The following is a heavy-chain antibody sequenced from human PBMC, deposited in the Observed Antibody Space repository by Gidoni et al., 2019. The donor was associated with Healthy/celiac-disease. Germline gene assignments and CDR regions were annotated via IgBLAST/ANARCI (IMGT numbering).Heavy chain of an antibody. CDR2: IYYSGST. J-gene: IGHJ3*02. V-gene: IGHV4-61*01. CDR3: ARRATEADAFDI. CDR1: GGSVSSGSYY. Sequence: VQLQESGPGLVKPSETLSLTCTVSGGSVSSGSYYWSWIRQPPGKGLEWIGYIYYSGSTNYNPSLKSRVTISVDTSKNQFSLKLSSVTAADTAVYYCARRATEADAFDIWGQGTMVTVSS.